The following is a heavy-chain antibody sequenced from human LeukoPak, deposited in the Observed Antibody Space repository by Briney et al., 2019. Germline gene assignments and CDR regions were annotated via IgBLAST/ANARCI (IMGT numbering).Heavy chain of an antibody. Sequence: GGSLRLSCSASGFTFSSYAMSWVRQAPGKGLEWVSVISNSGGSTFYADSVKGRFTISRDNSKNTLYLQMSSLRAEDTAVYYCAKRASGSGTSLYYFDYWGQGTLVTVSS. V-gene: IGHV3-23*01. J-gene: IGHJ4*02. CDR1: GFTFSSYA. D-gene: IGHD3-10*01. CDR2: ISNSGGST. CDR3: AKRASGSGTSLYYFDY.